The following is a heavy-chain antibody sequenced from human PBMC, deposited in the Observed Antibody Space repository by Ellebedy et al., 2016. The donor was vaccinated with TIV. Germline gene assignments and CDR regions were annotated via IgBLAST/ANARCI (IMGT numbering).Heavy chain of an antibody. CDR1: GGSVTSDGYY. J-gene: IGHJ6*02. D-gene: IGHD2-2*01. CDR3: ARDLIPAAMAMDV. CDR2: IYHNGHT. V-gene: IGHV4-31*11. Sequence: SETLSLXXAVSGGSVTSDGYYWNWIRHHPGRGLEWIGYIYHNGHTKYNPSLKSRVSISLDTSRNHFSLNLTSVTAADTAVYYCARDLIPAAMAMDVWGQGTTVTVSS.